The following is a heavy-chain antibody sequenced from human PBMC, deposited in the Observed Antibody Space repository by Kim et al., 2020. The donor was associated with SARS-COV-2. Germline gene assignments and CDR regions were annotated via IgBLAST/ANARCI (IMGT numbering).Heavy chain of an antibody. J-gene: IGHJ5*02. CDR1: GFTFSSYA. V-gene: IGHV3-23*01. CDR2: ISGSGGST. Sequence: GGSLRLSCAASGFTFSSYAMSWVRQAPGKGLEWVSAISGSGGSTYYADSVKGRFTISRDNSKNTLYLQMNSLRAEDTAVYYCAKLVLYYYGSGSYGFDPWGHSALLTVSS. CDR3: AKLVLYYYGSGSYGFDP. D-gene: IGHD3-10*01.